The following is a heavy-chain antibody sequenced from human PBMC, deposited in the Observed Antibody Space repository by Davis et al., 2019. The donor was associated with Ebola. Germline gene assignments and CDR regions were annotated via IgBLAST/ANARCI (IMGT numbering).Heavy chain of an antibody. Sequence: SETLSLTCAVYGGSFSGYYWSCIRQPPGKGLEWIGEIKHSGSTNYNPSLKSRVTISVDMSKNQFSLKLSSVTAADTAVYYCARVMTTVTTGWFDPWGQGTLVTVSS. CDR2: IKHSGST. D-gene: IGHD4-17*01. V-gene: IGHV4-34*01. CDR3: ARVMTTVTTGWFDP. CDR1: GGSFSGYY. J-gene: IGHJ5*02.